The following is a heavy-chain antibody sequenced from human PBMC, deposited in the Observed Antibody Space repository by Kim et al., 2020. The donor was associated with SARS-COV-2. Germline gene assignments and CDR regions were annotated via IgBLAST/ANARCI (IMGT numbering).Heavy chain of an antibody. D-gene: IGHD2-15*01. CDR1: GFSLSTYG. CDR2: ISHDGNDK. CDR3: TRETCSGGSCFGMDV. J-gene: IGHJ6*02. V-gene: IGHV3-30*03. Sequence: GGSLRLSCGASGFSLSTYGMHWVRQAPDRGLEWVAIISHDGNDKYYGDPVKGRFTISRDNSKNTVYLQMSSLRAEDTAVYYCTRETCSGGSCFGMDVWGQGTTVTVSS.